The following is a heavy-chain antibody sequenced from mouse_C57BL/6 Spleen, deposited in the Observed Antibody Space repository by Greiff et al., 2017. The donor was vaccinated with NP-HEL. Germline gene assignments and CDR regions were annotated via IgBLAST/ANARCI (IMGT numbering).Heavy chain of an antibody. CDR3: ARSEIYYDYDGGASYAMDY. V-gene: IGHV1-39*01. CDR2: INPNYGTT. CDR1: GYSFTDYN. Sequence: VQLQQSGPELVKPGASVKISCKASGYSFTDYNMNWVKQSNGKSLEWIGVINPNYGTTSYNQKFKGKATLTVDQSSSTAYMQLNSLTSEDSAVYYCARSEIYYDYDGGASYAMDYWGQGTSVTVSS. D-gene: IGHD2-4*01. J-gene: IGHJ4*01.